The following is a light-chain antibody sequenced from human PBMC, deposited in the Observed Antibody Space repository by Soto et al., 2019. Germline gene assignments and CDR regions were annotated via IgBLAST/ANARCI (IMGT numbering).Light chain of an antibody. V-gene: IGKV3-11*01. CDR1: QRVSYY. J-gene: IGKJ5*01. CDR3: QQRSNWPPA. Sequence: DIVLTQSPATLSLSPGERATLSCRASQRVSYYLAWYQQKPGQAPRLLIYDASNRATGIPARFSGSGSGTDFTLTITNLEPEDFAVYYCQQRSNWPPAFGQGTRVEIK. CDR2: DAS.